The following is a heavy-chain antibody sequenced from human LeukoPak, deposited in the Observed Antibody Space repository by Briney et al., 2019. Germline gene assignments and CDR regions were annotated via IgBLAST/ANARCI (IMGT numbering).Heavy chain of an antibody. D-gene: IGHD5-12*01. CDR3: TTDYVATSYFDY. V-gene: IGHV3-15*01. J-gene: IGHJ4*02. CDR1: GFTLSNAW. Sequence: AGGSLRLSCAAYGFTLSNAWMGWVRQARGEGRGWVGRTKSKTDGGTTDYAAPVKGRSTISIDDSKNTLYLQMNSLKTEDTAVYYCTTDYVATSYFDYWGQGTLVTVSS. CDR2: TKSKTDGGTT.